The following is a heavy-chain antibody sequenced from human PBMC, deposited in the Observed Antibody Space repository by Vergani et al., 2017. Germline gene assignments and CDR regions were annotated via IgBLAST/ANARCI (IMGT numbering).Heavy chain of an antibody. CDR1: GFPFSSYG. J-gene: IGHJ4*02. Sequence: QVQLVESGGGVVQPWRSLRLSCAASGFPFSSYGMHWVRQAQGQWLEWVAVIWYDGSNKYYADSVKGRFTIPRDNSKNTLYVQMNSLRAEDTAVYVCERDRGRSSYRGAGYFDYWGQGTLVTVSS. V-gene: IGHV3-33*01. CDR2: IWYDGSNK. D-gene: IGHD1-26*01. CDR3: ERDRGRSSYRGAGYFDY.